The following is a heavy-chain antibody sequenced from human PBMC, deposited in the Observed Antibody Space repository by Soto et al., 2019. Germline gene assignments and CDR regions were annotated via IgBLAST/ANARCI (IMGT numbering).Heavy chain of an antibody. CDR1: GGSFSGYY. CDR2: INHSGST. CDR3: ARDSGGWFDP. V-gene: IGHV4-34*01. D-gene: IGHD3-16*01. J-gene: IGHJ5*02. Sequence: SETLCLTCAVYGGSFSGYYWSWIRQPPGKGLEWIGEINHSGSTNYNPSLKSRVTISVDTSKNQFSLKLSSVTAADTAVYYCARDSGGWFDPWGQGTLVTVS.